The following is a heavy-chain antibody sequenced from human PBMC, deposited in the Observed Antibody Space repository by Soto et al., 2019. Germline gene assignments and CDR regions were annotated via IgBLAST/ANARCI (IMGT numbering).Heavy chain of an antibody. CDR2: ISSSSSYI. CDR3: ARDLDSLVVVAATREPDY. V-gene: IGHV3-21*01. CDR1: GFTFSSYS. J-gene: IGHJ4*02. D-gene: IGHD2-15*01. Sequence: PGGSLRLSCAASGFTFSSYSMNWVRQAPGKGLEWVSSISSSSSYIYYADSVKGRFTISRDNAKNSLYLQMNSLRAEDTAVYYCARDLDSLVVVAATREPDYWGQGTLVTVSS.